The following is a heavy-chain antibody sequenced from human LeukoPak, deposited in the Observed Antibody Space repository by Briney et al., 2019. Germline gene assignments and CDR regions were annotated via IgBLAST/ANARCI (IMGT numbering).Heavy chain of an antibody. Sequence: GGSLRLSCAASGFTFRSYWMSWVRQAPGKGLEWVAYIKQDGGEKYYVDSVKGRFTISRDNAKNSLYLQMNSLRPEDTAVYYCAKDASTVTLHADYWGQGTLVTVSS. CDR1: GFTFRSYW. V-gene: IGHV3-7*01. D-gene: IGHD4-17*01. CDR2: IKQDGGEK. J-gene: IGHJ4*02. CDR3: AKDASTVTLHADY.